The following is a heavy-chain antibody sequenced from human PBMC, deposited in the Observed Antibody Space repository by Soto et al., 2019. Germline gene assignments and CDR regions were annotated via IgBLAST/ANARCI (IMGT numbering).Heavy chain of an antibody. CDR3: ARDDSLEAFDI. Sequence: QVQLQESGPGLVKPSGTLSLTCAVSGGSITSTNWWSWVRQPPGQGLEWVGEIYHTGGTNYNPSLKSRVTISVDKSKNQFSLKLISVTAADTAVYFCARDDSLEAFDIWGRGTMVTVSS. CDR2: IYHTGGT. D-gene: IGHD2-21*02. CDR1: GGSITSTNW. J-gene: IGHJ3*02. V-gene: IGHV4-4*02.